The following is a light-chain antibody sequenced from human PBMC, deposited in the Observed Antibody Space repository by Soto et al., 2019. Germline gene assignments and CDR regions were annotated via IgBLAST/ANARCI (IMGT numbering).Light chain of an antibody. CDR3: SSYAGSNNVVV. CDR1: SSDVGGYNY. Sequence: QSALTQPPSASGSPGQSFTISCTGTSSDVGGYNYVSWYQQHPGKAPKLMIYEVSKRPSGVPDRFSGSKSGNTASLTVSGLQAVDEADYYCSSYAGSNNVVVFGGGTKLTVL. CDR2: EVS. V-gene: IGLV2-8*01. J-gene: IGLJ2*01.